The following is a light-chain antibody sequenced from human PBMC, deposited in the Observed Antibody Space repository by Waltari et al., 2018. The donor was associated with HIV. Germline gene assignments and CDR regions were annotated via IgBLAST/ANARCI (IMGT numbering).Light chain of an antibody. CDR1: QSISNW. V-gene: IGKV1-5*03. J-gene: IGKJ1*01. CDR2: KAS. Sequence: DIQMTQSLSTLSASVGDRVTLTCRACQSISNWLAWYQQKPGNAPKLLIYKASTLEGGVPSRFRGSGSGTEFTLTINSLQPDDFATYFCQQYYLSPWTFGQGARV. CDR3: QQYYLSPWT.